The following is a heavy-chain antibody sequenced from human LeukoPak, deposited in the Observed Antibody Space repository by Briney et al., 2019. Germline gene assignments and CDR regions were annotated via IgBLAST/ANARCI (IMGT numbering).Heavy chain of an antibody. CDR3: TRGGLLGSWYEYYFDY. CDR1: GGSISSSSYY. J-gene: IGHJ4*02. D-gene: IGHD2-8*02. V-gene: IGHV4-39*07. CDR2: IYYSGST. Sequence: SETLSLTCTVSGGSISSSSYYWGWIRQPPGKGLEWIGSIYYSGSTYYNPSLKSRVTISVDTSKNQFSLKLSSVTAADTAVYYCTRGGLLGSWYEYYFDYWGQGTLVTVSS.